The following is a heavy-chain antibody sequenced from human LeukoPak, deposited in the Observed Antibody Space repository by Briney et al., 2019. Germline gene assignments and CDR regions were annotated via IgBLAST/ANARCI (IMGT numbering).Heavy chain of an antibody. CDR3: ARDKGYSSSWYAGDRFDY. CDR1: GFTFSSYS. J-gene: IGHJ4*02. D-gene: IGHD6-13*01. CDR2: ISSSSSYI. Sequence: GGSLRLSCAASGFTFSSYSMNWVRQAPGKGLEWVSCISSSSSYIYYADSVKGRFTISRDNAKNPLYLQMNSLRAEDTAVYYCARDKGYSSSWYAGDRFDYWGQGTLVTVSS. V-gene: IGHV3-21*01.